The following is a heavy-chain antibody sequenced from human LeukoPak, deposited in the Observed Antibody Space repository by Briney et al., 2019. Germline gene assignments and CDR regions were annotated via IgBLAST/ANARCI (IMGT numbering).Heavy chain of an antibody. V-gene: IGHV4-4*07. J-gene: IGHJ6*02. D-gene: IGHD5-18*01. CDR3: ARESGLWPKYNYGMDV. CDR1: GGSLTTYY. Sequence: SETLSLTCTVSGGSLTTYYWSWIRQPAGKGLEWIGRIYRSGSTNYNPSLKSRVTMSVDTSKNQFSLKLTSLTAADTAVYHCARESGLWPKYNYGMDVWGQGTTVTVSS. CDR2: IYRSGST.